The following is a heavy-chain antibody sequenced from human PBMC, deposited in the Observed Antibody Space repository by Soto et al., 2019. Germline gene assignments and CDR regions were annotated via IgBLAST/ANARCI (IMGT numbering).Heavy chain of an antibody. CDR3: AHRVLRAVFGLVTTTAIYFDF. CDR2: IYWDDDK. D-gene: IGHD3-3*01. Sequence: QITLNESGPTQVKPRQTLTLTCTFSGFSLTTSGVGGSWIRQSPGKAPEGLALIYWDDDKRYSPSLKSRLTITKDTSKNQVVLTMADLDPADTATYYCAHRVLRAVFGLVTTTAIYFDFWGQGTPGAVS. CDR1: GFSLTTSGVG. J-gene: IGHJ4*02. V-gene: IGHV2-5*02.